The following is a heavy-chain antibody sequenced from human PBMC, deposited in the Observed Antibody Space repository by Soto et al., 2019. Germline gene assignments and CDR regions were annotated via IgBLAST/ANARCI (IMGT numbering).Heavy chain of an antibody. Sequence: PSQTLSLTXAISGDSVSSNSAAWNWIRQSPSRGLEWLGRTYYRSKWYNDYAVSVKSRITINPDTSKNQFSLQLNSVTPEDTAVYYCAREVLGQLVPIYYGMDVWGQGTTVTVSS. J-gene: IGHJ6*02. V-gene: IGHV6-1*01. D-gene: IGHD6-6*01. CDR2: TYYRSKWYN. CDR1: GDSVSSNSAA. CDR3: AREVLGQLVPIYYGMDV.